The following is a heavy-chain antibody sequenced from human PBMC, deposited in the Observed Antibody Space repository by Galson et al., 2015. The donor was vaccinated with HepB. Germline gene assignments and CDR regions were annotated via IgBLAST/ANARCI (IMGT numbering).Heavy chain of an antibody. CDR2: ITSSSSTM. V-gene: IGHV3-48*01. Sequence: SLRLSCAASGFTFSRFGMNWVRQAPGKGLEWVSYITSSSSTMDYADSVRGRFTISRDNAKNSLHLQMNSLGTEDTAVYFCVRDANLCGDYVWDSWGQGTLVTVSP. D-gene: IGHD4-17*01. CDR1: GFTFSRFG. CDR3: VRDANLCGDYVWDS. J-gene: IGHJ4*02.